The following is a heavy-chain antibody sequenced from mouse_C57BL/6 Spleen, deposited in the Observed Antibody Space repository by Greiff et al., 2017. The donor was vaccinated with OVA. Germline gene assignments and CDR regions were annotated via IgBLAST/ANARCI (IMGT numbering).Heavy chain of an antibody. CDR1: GYSITSGYY. CDR2: ISYDGSN. V-gene: IGHV3-6*01. CDR3: AREGDYCDY. Sequence: EVKLVESGPGLVKPSQSLSLTCSVTGYSITSGYYWNWIRQFPGNKLEWMGYISYDGSNNYNPSLKNRISITRDTSKNQFFLKLNSVTTEDTATYYCAREGDYCDYWGQGTTLTVSS. J-gene: IGHJ2*01.